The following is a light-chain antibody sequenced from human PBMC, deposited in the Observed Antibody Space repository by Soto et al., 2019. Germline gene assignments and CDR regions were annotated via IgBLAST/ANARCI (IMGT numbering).Light chain of an antibody. CDR3: QQHGSGPWT. CDR2: IAS. CDR1: QSVSGSN. J-gene: IGKJ1*01. V-gene: IGKV3-20*01. Sequence: PGERATLSCRDSQSVSGSNLAWYQHKPGQGPRLLIYIASRRATGIPDRFSGSGSGTEFTLTISRLEPADFAVYYCQQHGSGPWTFGQGTKVEIK.